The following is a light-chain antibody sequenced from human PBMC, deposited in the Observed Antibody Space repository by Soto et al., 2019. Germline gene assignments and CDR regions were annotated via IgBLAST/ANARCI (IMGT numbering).Light chain of an antibody. CDR3: AAWDDSLSGVV. CDR2: RSD. V-gene: IGLV1-47*01. Sequence: QSVLTQPPSASATPGQRVTISCSGSSSNIGTNYVYWYQHLPGTAPKLLIYRSDQRPSGVPDRFSGSMSGTAASLAIGGLRSEDEADYYCAAWDDSLSGVVFGGGTKLTVL. J-gene: IGLJ2*01. CDR1: SSNIGTNY.